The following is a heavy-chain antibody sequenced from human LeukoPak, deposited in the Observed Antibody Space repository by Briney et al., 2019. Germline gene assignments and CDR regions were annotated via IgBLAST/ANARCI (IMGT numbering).Heavy chain of an antibody. CDR1: GFTFSSYA. D-gene: IGHD1-1*01. CDR3: AKDSQLSPAFDI. V-gene: IGHV3-23*01. J-gene: IGHJ3*02. Sequence: GGSLRLSCAASGFTFSSYAMSWVRQAPGKGLEWVSAISGSGGSTYYADSVKGRFAISRDNSKNTLYLQMNSLRAEDTAVYYCAKDSQLSPAFDIWGQGTMVTVSS. CDR2: ISGSGGST.